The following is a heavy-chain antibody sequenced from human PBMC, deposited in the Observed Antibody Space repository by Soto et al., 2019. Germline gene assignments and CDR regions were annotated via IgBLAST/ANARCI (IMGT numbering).Heavy chain of an antibody. CDR2: TYYRSRWFN. V-gene: IGHV6-1*01. CDR1: GDSVSSSSAA. J-gene: IGHJ6*02. Sequence: TLSLTCAISGDSVSSSSAAWNWIRQSPSGGLEWLGRTYYRSRWFNDYAVSVQSRIIVHADTSKNQFSLQLKSVTPEDTAVYYCARTRITIFGVVSYFYGMDVWGQGTTVTVSS. CDR3: ARTRITIFGVVSYFYGMDV. D-gene: IGHD3-3*01.